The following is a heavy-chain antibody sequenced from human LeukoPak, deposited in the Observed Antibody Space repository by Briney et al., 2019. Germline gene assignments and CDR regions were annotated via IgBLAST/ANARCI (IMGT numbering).Heavy chain of an antibody. D-gene: IGHD3/OR15-3a*01. CDR1: GFTFSFYD. J-gene: IGHJ6*03. V-gene: IGHV3-23*01. CDR2: ISGSGGST. CDR3: AKSSGASPWTHDYYMDV. Sequence: SGGSLRLSCAASGFTFSFYDMNWVRQAPGKGLEWVSVISGSGGSTYYVDSVKGRFTISRDNSKNTLYLQMNSLRAEDTAVYYCAKSSGASPWTHDYYMDVWGKGTTVTVSS.